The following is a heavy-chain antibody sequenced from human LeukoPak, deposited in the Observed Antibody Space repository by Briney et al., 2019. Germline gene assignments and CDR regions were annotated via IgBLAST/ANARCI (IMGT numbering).Heavy chain of an antibody. J-gene: IGHJ4*02. CDR1: VGSINSGNW. CDR3: ARLSHYFDSSGYYYVRFFDY. D-gene: IGHD3-22*01. V-gene: IGHV4-4*02. CDR2: IYHNGTP. Sequence: SETLSLTCAVSVGSINSGNWWSWVRQSPGKGLEWIGEIYHNGTPNYNPSLKSRVTISADTFKNHFSLKMTSVTAADTAVYYCARLSHYFDSSGYYYVRFFDYWGQGTLVTVSS.